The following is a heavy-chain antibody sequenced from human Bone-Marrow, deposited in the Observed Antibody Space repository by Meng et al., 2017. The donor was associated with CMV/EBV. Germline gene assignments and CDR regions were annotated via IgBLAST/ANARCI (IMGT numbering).Heavy chain of an antibody. Sequence: GESLKISCAASRFTFSLYAMHWVRQAPGKGLEWVSVISFDGNTKYYADSVQGRFTISRDNSRNTLNLLMNSLRTEDTAVYYCVEGVATPAYWGPGTLVTVSS. CDR1: RFTFSLYA. J-gene: IGHJ4*02. CDR3: VEGVATPAY. D-gene: IGHD4-23*01. V-gene: IGHV3-30*04. CDR2: ISFDGNTK.